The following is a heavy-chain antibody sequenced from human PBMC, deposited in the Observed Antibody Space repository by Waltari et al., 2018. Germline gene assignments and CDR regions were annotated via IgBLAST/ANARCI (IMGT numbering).Heavy chain of an antibody. J-gene: IGHJ4*02. CDR3: ARGGGSLDY. Sequence: EVQLVESGGGLVQPGGSLRLSCAASGFTFSSYWMSWVRQAPGKGPEWVAHINEDGSKKSERGRFTISRDNAKNTLYLQMNSLRAEDTAVYYCARGGGSLDYWGQGTQVTVSS. D-gene: IGHD3-10*01. V-gene: IGHV3-7*01. CDR1: GFTFSSYW. CDR2: INEDGSK.